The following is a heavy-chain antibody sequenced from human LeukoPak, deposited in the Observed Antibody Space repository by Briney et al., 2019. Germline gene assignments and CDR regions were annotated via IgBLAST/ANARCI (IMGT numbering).Heavy chain of an antibody. V-gene: IGHV1-69*05. D-gene: IGHD1-26*01. CDR2: IIPIFGTA. CDR1: GGTFSSYA. CDR3: ASPKAGYSGSYHYYFDY. Sequence: SVKVSCKASGGTFSSYAISWVRQAPGQGLEWMGGIIPIFGTANYAQKFQGRATIATDESTSTAYMELSSLRSEDTAVYYCASPKAGYSGSYHYYFDYWGQGTLVTVSS. J-gene: IGHJ4*02.